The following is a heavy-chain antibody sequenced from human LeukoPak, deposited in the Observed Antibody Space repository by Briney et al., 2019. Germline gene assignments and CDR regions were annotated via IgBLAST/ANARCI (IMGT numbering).Heavy chain of an antibody. Sequence: GGSLRLSCAASGFTSSSYEMNWVRQAPGKGLEWVSYISSSGSTIYYADSVKGRFTISRDNAKNSLYLQMNSLRAEDTAVYYCARYHDYIGWFDPWGQGTLVTASS. V-gene: IGHV3-48*03. D-gene: IGHD5-12*01. CDR2: ISSSGSTI. J-gene: IGHJ5*02. CDR3: ARYHDYIGWFDP. CDR1: GFTSSSYE.